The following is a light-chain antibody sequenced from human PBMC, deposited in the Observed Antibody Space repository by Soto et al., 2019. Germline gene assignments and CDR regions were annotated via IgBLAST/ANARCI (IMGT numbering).Light chain of an antibody. CDR2: AAS. J-gene: IGKJ2*01. CDR1: QSFSSY. Sequence: DIQMTQSPSSLSASVGDRVTITCRASQSFSSYLNWYQQKPGKAPKLLIYAASSLQSGVPSRFSGRGSGTDFTLTSSSLQPEDVVTYYWQHTYSTPQTFGQGTKLEIK. CDR3: QHTYSTPQT. V-gene: IGKV1-39*01.